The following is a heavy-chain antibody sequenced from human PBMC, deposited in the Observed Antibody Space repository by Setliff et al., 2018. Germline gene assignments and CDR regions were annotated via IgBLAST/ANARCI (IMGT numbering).Heavy chain of an antibody. J-gene: IGHJ4*02. D-gene: IGHD3-9*01. V-gene: IGHV3-7*01. CDR3: ACPDILTGLYDY. Sequence: GGSLRLSCAASGFTFSSYWMSWVRQPPGKGLEWVANIKQDGSEKYYVDSVKGRFTISRDNSKNTLYLQMNSLRAEDTAVYYCACPDILTGLYDYWGQGTLVTVSS. CDR1: GFTFSSYW. CDR2: IKQDGSEK.